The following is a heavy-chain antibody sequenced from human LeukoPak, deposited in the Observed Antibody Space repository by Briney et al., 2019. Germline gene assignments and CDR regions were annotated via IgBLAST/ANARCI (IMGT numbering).Heavy chain of an antibody. CDR3: ARRSHCSGGSCYGEDY. D-gene: IGHD2-15*01. J-gene: IGHJ4*02. V-gene: IGHV3-21*01. Sequence: GGSLRLSCAASGFTFSSYSMNWVRQAPGKGLEWVSSISSSSSYMFYADSLKGRFTISRDNAKNSLYLRMDSLRAEDTAVYYCARRSHCSGGSCYGEDYWGQGTLVTVSS. CDR1: GFTFSSYS. CDR2: ISSSSSYM.